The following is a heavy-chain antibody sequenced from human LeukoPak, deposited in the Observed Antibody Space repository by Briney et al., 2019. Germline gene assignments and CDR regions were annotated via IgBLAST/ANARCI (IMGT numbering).Heavy chain of an antibody. CDR2: INPSGGST. D-gene: IGHD4-17*01. V-gene: IGHV1-46*01. CDR3: ARDIGERGNNWFDP. CDR1: GYIFTSYG. Sequence: ASVKVSCKTSGYIFTSYGISWVRQAPGQGLEWMGIINPSGGSTSYAQKFQGRVTMTRDTSTSTVYMELSSLRSEDTAVYYCARDIGERGNNWFDPWGQGTLVTVSS. J-gene: IGHJ5*02.